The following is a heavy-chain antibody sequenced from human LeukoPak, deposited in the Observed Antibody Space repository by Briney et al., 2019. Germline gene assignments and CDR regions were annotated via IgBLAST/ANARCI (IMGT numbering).Heavy chain of an antibody. Sequence: SVKVSCKASGGTFSSYTISWVRQAPGQGLEWMGRIIPILGIANYAQKFQGRVTITADKSTSTAYMELSSLRSEDTAVYYCARSGGYDSSGYSGWYFDLWGRGTLVTVSS. CDR1: GGTFSSYT. D-gene: IGHD3-22*01. V-gene: IGHV1-69*02. CDR2: IIPILGIA. J-gene: IGHJ2*01. CDR3: ARSGGYDSSGYSGWYFDL.